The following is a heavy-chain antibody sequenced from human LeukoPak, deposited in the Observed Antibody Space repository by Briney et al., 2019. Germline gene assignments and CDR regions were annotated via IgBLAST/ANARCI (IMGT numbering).Heavy chain of an antibody. J-gene: IGHJ5*02. CDR3: ARALAVTGTGGFDP. Sequence: GGSLRLSCTASGFTFNNYWMHWVRQAPGKGPVWVSRINSDGSSTSYADSVKGRFTISRDNAKNTLYLQMNSLRAEDTAVYYCARALAVTGTGGFDPWGQGTLVTVSS. V-gene: IGHV3-74*01. D-gene: IGHD6-19*01. CDR1: GFTFNNYW. CDR2: INSDGSST.